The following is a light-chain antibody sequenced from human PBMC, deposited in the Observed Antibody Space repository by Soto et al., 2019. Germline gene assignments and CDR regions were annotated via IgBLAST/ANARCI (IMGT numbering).Light chain of an antibody. CDR2: EVR. V-gene: IGLV2-14*01. Sequence: QSALTQPPSASGSPGQSVTISCTGTSSDVGGYIYVSWYQQHPGKAPKLMIYEVRNRPSGVSDRFSGSKSGKTASLTIFGLQAEDEADYYCSSYTTSTTQVFGGGTKLTVL. J-gene: IGLJ2*01. CDR3: SSYTTSTTQV. CDR1: SSDVGGYIY.